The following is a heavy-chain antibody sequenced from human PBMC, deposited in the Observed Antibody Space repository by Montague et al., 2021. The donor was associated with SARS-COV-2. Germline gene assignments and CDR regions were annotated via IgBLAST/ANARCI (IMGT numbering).Heavy chain of an antibody. CDR3: ARERWAVGVSFDY. V-gene: IGHV6-1*01. Sequence: CAISGDSVSSNSATWHWIRQSPSRGLEWLGRTYYRSRWSNDYAVSVRSRIIINPDTSMNQFPLQLSSVTPEDTAVYFCARERWAVGVSFDYWGQGTLVTVSS. D-gene: IGHD1-26*01. CDR1: GDSVSSNSAT. J-gene: IGHJ4*02. CDR2: TYYRSRWSN.